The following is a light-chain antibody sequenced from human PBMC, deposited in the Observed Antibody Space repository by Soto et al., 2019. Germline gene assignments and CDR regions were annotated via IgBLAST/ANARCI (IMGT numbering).Light chain of an antibody. V-gene: IGKV1-6*01. CDR3: LQDYNYPWT. CDR2: AAS. Sequence: AIQMTQSPSSLSASVGDRVTITCRASQCIRNDLGWYQQKPGKAPKLLIYAASSLQSGAPSRFSGSGSGTDFTLTISSLQPEDCATYYCLQDYNYPWTFGQGTKVEIK. CDR1: QCIRND. J-gene: IGKJ1*01.